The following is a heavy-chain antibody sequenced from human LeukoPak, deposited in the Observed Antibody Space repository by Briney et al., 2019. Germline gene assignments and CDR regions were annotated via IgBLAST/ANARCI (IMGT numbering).Heavy chain of an antibody. CDR3: ARAPYSSGGSTNYYYYYYMDV. V-gene: IGHV1-69*13. D-gene: IGHD6-19*01. Sequence: GASVKVSCKASGGTFSSYAINWVRQAPGQGLEWMGGIIPMFGAANYAQKFQGRVTITADESTSTAYMELSSLSSEDTAVYYCARAPYSSGGSTNYYYYYYMDVWGKGTTVTVSS. CDR1: GGTFSSYA. CDR2: IIPMFGAA. J-gene: IGHJ6*03.